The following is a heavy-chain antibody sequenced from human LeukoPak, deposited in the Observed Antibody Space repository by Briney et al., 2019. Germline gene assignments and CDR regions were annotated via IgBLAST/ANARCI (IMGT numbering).Heavy chain of an antibody. J-gene: IGHJ4*02. CDR3: ARLPDYGEDY. CDR2: IYYSGST. CDR1: GGPFSGYY. D-gene: IGHD4-17*01. Sequence: PSETLSLTCAVYGGPFSGYYWSWIRQPPGKGLEWIGYIYYSGSTNYNPSLKSRVTISVDTSKNQFSLKLSSVTAADTAVYYCARLPDYGEDYWGQGTLVTVSS. V-gene: IGHV4-59*08.